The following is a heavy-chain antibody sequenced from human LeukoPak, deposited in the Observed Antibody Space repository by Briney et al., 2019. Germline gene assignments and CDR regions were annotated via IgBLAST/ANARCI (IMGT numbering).Heavy chain of an antibody. Sequence: PSETLSLTCTVSGGSIRSISNYWGWIRQPPGKGLEWIGNIYYSGSTNYNPSLKSRVTISLDTSKNQFSLKLSSVTAADTAVYYCARGGEGSSGYYYRLFDYWGQGTLVTVSS. CDR2: IYYSGST. D-gene: IGHD3-22*01. J-gene: IGHJ4*02. V-gene: IGHV4-39*01. CDR1: GGSIRSISNY. CDR3: ARGGEGSSGYYYRLFDY.